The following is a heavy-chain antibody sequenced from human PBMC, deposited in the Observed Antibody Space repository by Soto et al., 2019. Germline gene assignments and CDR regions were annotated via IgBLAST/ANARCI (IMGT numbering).Heavy chain of an antibody. Sequence: SGPTLVNPTQTLTLTCTFSGFSLSTSGMCVSWIRQPPGKALEWLALIDWDDDKYYSTSLKTRLTISKDTSKNQVVLTMTNMDPVDTATYYCARIQAARPDYYYYYYGMDVWGQGTTVTVSS. CDR2: IDWDDDK. J-gene: IGHJ6*02. CDR3: ARIQAARPDYYYYYYGMDV. CDR1: GFSLSTSGMC. V-gene: IGHV2-70*01. D-gene: IGHD6-6*01.